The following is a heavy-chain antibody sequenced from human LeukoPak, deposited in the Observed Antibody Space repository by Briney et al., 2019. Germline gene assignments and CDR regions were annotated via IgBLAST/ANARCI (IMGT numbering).Heavy chain of an antibody. D-gene: IGHD3-3*01. CDR3: ARGGTIFGVVTTFDY. Sequence: ASVKVSCKASGGTFSSYAISWVRQAPGQGLGWMGGIIPIFGTANYAQKFQGRVTITTDESTSTAYMELSSLRSEDTAVYYCARGGTIFGVVTTFDYWGQGTLVTVSS. J-gene: IGHJ4*02. CDR1: GGTFSSYA. CDR2: IIPIFGTA. V-gene: IGHV1-69*05.